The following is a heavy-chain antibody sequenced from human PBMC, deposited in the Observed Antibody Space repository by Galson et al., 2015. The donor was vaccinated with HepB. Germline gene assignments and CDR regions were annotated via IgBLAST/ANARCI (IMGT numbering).Heavy chain of an antibody. J-gene: IGHJ4*02. CDR1: GYTFTSYY. CDR2: INPSGGST. D-gene: IGHD6-13*01. V-gene: IGHV1-46*01. CDR3: AREARIAAAGKSVRSPLDY. Sequence: SVKVSCKASGYTFTSYYMHWVRQAPGQGLEWMGIINPSGGSTSYAQKFQGRVTMTRDTSTSTVYMELSSLRSEDTAVYYCAREARIAAAGKSVRSPLDYWGQGTLVTVSS.